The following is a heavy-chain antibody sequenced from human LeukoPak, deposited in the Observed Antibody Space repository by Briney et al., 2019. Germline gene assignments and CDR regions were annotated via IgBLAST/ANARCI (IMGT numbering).Heavy chain of an antibody. J-gene: IGHJ4*02. V-gene: IGHV4-59*08. Sequence: SETLSLTCTASGGSISSYYWSWIRQPPGKGLEWIGYIYYSGSTNYNPSLKSRVTISVDTSMNQFSLKLSSVTAADTAVYYCARTFLSGDGYKVGYFDYWGPGTLVTVSS. CDR2: IYYSGST. CDR1: GGSISSYY. CDR3: ARTFLSGDGYKVGYFDY. D-gene: IGHD5-24*01.